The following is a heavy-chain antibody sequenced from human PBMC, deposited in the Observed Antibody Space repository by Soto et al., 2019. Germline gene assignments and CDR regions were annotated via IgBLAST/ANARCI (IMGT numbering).Heavy chain of an antibody. CDR1: AYTFTNYG. V-gene: IGHV1-8*02. CDR2: IRVWNGNT. D-gene: IGHD3-3*01. Sequence: ASVKVSCKASAYTFTNYGITWVRQAPGQGLEWMGWIRVWNGNTGYAQKFQGRVTMTRNTSISTAYMELSSLRSEDTAVYYCASKKSEFIFGVVIDAFDFWGQGTMVTVS. J-gene: IGHJ3*01. CDR3: ASKKSEFIFGVVIDAFDF.